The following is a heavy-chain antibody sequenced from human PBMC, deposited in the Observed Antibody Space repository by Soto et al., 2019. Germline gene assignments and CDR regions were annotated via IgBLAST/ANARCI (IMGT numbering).Heavy chain of an antibody. CDR2: ISSSSSTI. J-gene: IGHJ4*02. CDR1: GGTCISYS. D-gene: IGHD2-15*01. V-gene: IGHV3-48*01. CDR3: ARDRGCSGGICYRDLGY. Sequence: GGSLRHSCAASGGTCISYSMSWVRQAPGKGLEWVSYISSSSSTIYYADSVKGRFTISRDNAKNSLYLHMNSLSAEDTAVYYCARDRGCSGGICYRDLGYWGQGTLLTVSS.